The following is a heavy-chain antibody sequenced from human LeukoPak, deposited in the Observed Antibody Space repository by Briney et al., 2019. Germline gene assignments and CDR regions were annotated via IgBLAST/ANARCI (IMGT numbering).Heavy chain of an antibody. J-gene: IGHJ4*02. V-gene: IGHV3-74*03. CDR2: INNGGSNT. CDR1: GFTFSNYW. Sequence: GGSLRLSCAASGFTFSNYWMHWVRQAPGKGLVWVSHINNGGSNTKYADAVKGRFTVSRDNAKNTLYLQMNSLRVEDTAVYCGRGGKEVTGLDSWGQGTLVTVFS. CDR3: RGGKEVTGLDS. D-gene: IGHD2-21*02.